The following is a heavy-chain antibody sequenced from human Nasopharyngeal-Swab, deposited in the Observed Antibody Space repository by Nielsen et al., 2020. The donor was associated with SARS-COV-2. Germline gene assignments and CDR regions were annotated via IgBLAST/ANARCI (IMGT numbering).Heavy chain of an antibody. Sequence: GESLKISCVASGFTVSSNYMSWVRQTPGKGLLWVSRINSDGSRTSYADSVKGRFTISRDNAKNTVYLQMNRLRVDDTAVFYCTRVDVHDAFDMWGQGTMVTVSS. V-gene: IGHV3-74*01. J-gene: IGHJ3*02. CDR2: INSDGSRT. CDR1: GFTVSSNY. CDR3: TRVDVHDAFDM. D-gene: IGHD3-16*01.